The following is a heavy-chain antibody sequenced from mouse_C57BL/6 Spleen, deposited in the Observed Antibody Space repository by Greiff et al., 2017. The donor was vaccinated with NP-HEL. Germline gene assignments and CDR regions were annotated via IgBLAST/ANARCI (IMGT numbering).Heavy chain of an antibody. CDR1: GYTFTSYW. D-gene: IGHD1-1*01. J-gene: IGHJ2*01. CDR3: ARGVAKGRGFDY. CDR2: IHPNSGST. Sequence: QVQLQQPGAELVKPGASVKLSCKASGYTFTSYWMHWVKQRPGQGLAWIGMIHPNSGSTNYNEKFKSKATLTVDKSSSTAYMQLSGLTSEYSAVYYCARGVAKGRGFDYWGQGTTLTVSS. V-gene: IGHV1-64*01.